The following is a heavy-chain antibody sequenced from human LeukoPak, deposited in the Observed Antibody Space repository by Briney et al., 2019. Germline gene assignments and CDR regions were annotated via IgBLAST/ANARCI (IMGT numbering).Heavy chain of an antibody. CDR2: ISSSSSTI. CDR3: ARLSYPGDY. Sequence: GGSLRLSCEASGFTFSSYAMDWVRQAPGMGLEWVSYISSSSSTIHYADSVKGRFTISRDNAKNSLYLQMNSLRAEDTAVYYCARLSYPGDYWGQGTLVTVSS. J-gene: IGHJ4*02. D-gene: IGHD2-2*01. V-gene: IGHV3-48*01. CDR1: GFTFSSYA.